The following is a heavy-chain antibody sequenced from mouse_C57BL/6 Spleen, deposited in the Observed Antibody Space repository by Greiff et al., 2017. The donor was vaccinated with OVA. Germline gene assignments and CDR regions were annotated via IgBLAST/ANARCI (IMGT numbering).Heavy chain of an antibody. CDR1: GFSFNTYA. D-gene: IGHD1-1*01. CDR2: IRSKSNNYAT. CDR3: VRSVYYGSSSWYFDV. Sequence: EVQLVESGGGLVQPQGSLKLSCAASGFSFNTYAMNWVRQAPGKGLEWVARIRSKSNNYATYYADSVKDRFTISRDDSESMLYLQMNNLKTEDTAMYYCVRSVYYGSSSWYFDVWGTGTTVTVSS. J-gene: IGHJ1*03. V-gene: IGHV10-1*01.